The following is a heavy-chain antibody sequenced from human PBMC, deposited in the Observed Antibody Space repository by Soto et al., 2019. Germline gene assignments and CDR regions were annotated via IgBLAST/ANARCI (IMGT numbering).Heavy chain of an antibody. CDR3: AYSTTVHYFDY. Sequence: QLQLQESGPGLVKPSETLSLTCTVSGGSISSSSYYWGWIRQPPGKGLEWIGTIYYSGRTYYNPSLKSRVTISVDTSKTQFSLRLSSVTAADTAVYYCAYSTTVHYFDYWGQGTLVTVSS. J-gene: IGHJ4*02. V-gene: IGHV4-39*01. CDR2: IYYSGRT. D-gene: IGHD4-17*01. CDR1: GGSISSSSYY.